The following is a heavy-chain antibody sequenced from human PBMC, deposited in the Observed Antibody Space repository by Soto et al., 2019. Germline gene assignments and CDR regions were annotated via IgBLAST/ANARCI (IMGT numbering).Heavy chain of an antibody. CDR3: ARERGNWNSEVYFDY. D-gene: IGHD1-1*01. CDR1: GFTFSSYW. V-gene: IGHV3-74*01. Sequence: GGSLRLSCAASGFTFSSYWMHWVRQAPGKGLVWVSRINSDGSGTSYADSVKGRFTISRDNAKNTLYLQMNSLRAEDTAVYYCARERGNWNSEVYFDYWGQGTQVTVSS. CDR2: INSDGSGT. J-gene: IGHJ4*02.